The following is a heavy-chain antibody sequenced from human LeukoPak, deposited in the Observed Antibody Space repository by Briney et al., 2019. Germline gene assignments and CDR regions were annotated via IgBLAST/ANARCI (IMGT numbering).Heavy chain of an antibody. J-gene: IGHJ4*02. D-gene: IGHD6-13*01. CDR3: ARRKQLGQLDY. CDR1: GGSISSSSYY. Sequence: SETLSLTCTVSGGSISSSSYYWGWIRQPPGKGLEWIGSIYYGGSTYYNPSPKSRVTISVDTSKNQFSLKLSSVTAADTAVYYCARRKQLGQLDYWGQGTLVTVSS. V-gene: IGHV4-39*01. CDR2: IYYGGST.